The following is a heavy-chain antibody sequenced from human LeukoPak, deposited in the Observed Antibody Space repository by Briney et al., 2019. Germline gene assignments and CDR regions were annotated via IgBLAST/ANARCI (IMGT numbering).Heavy chain of an antibody. CDR3: ARRGKVYYYGMDV. J-gene: IGHJ6*02. Sequence: PSETLSLTCTVSGGSISSSSYYWGWIRQPPGKGXXXIGSIYYSGSTYYNPSLKSRVTISVDTSKNQFSLKLSSVTAADTAVYYCARRGKVYYYGMDVWGQGTTVTVSS. V-gene: IGHV4-39*01. CDR1: GGSISSSSYY. CDR2: IYYSGST.